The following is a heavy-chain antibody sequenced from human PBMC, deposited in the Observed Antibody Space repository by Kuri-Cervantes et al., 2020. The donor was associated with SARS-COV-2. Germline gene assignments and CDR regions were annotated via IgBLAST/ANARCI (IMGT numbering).Heavy chain of an antibody. CDR1: GASISSGNYY. CDR3: ARDGHSYDYYYHYFYMDV. J-gene: IGHJ6*03. Sequence: SETLSLTCTVSGASISSGNYYWSWIRQPAGKGLEWIGYIHTSGSTNYNPSLMSRVTIPLDASKNQFSLKLSSVTATDTAVYYCARDGHSYDYYYHYFYMDVWGKGTTVTSP. D-gene: IGHD3-16*01. CDR2: IHTSGST. V-gene: IGHV4-61*09.